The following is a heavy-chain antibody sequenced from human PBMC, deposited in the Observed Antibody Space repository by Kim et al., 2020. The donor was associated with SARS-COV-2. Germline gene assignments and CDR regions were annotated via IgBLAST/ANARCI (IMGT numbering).Heavy chain of an antibody. V-gene: IGHV3-15*01. CDR2: IKSKTDGGTT. CDR3: TTDPSFEGYYYGMDV. CDR1: GFTFSNAW. Sequence: GGSLRLSCAASGFTFSNAWMSWVRQAPGKGLEWVGRIKSKTDGGTTDYAAPVKGRFTISRDDSKNTLYLQMNSLKTEDTAVYYCTTDPSFEGYYYGMDVWGQGTTVTVSS. J-gene: IGHJ6*02.